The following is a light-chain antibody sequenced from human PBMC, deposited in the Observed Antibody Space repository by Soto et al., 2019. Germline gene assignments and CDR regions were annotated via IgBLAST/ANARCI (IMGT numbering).Light chain of an antibody. V-gene: IGLV2-14*03. J-gene: IGLJ3*02. Sequence: QPALTQPTSVSGSPGQSITISCTGVSSDIGGYNHVSWYQQHPGKVPRLIIYDVDNRPLGVSNRFSGSQSGNMASLTISGLQAEDEADYYCCAYTARTTLSWVFGGGTKLTVL. CDR2: DVD. CDR3: CAYTARTTLSWV. CDR1: SSDIGGYNH.